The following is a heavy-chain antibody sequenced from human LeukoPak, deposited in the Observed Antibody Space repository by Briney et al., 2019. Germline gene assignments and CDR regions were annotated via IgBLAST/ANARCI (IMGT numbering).Heavy chain of an antibody. J-gene: IGHJ4*02. D-gene: IGHD5-18*01. CDR2: IHYAGST. Sequence: PSETLSLTCTVSGATIKSYYWSWIRQSPGKGLEWIADIHYAGSTNYNPSLKSRVTISVDTSKNQFSLKLSSVTAADTAVYYCARRYSYAIGGDYWGQGTLVTVSS. CDR1: GATIKSYY. CDR3: ARRYSYAIGGDY. V-gene: IGHV4-59*12.